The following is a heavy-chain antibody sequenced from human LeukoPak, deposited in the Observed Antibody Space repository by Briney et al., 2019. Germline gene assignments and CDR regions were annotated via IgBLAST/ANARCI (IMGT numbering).Heavy chain of an antibody. J-gene: IGHJ4*02. CDR1: GHTFTGYY. CDR3: SRSAGYSSGWYNY. D-gene: IGHD6-19*01. CDR2: INPNSGGT. V-gene: IGHV1-2*02. Sequence: ASVKVPYKASGHTFTGYYIHWAPQAPGKGFEWVGWINPNSGGTQYAQKFQGRDTMTRDTSISTAYMELNRLRSHHTAVYFCSRSAGYSSGWYNYWGQGTLVTVSS.